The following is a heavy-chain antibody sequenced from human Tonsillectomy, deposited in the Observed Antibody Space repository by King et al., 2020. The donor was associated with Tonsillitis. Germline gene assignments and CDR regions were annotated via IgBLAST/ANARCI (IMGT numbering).Heavy chain of an antibody. CDR2: IIPLFGTP. J-gene: IGHJ4*02. Sequence: VQLVESGAEVKKPGSSMKVSCKASGGTFRSYAFSWVRQAPGQGLEWMGGIIPLFGTPNYAQKFQGRVTITADESTRTAYMEMNSLRSEDTAVYYCARLGDRVTDYWGQRTLVTVSS. D-gene: IGHD3-16*01. CDR3: ARLGDRVTDY. V-gene: IGHV1-69*01. CDR1: GGTFRSYA.